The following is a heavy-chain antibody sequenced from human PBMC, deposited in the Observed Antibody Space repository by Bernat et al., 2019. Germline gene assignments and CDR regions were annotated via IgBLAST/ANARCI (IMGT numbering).Heavy chain of an antibody. V-gene: IGHV4-34*01. CDR2: INHSGST. CDR3: ARGDPGIAHYYFDY. D-gene: IGHD6-13*01. J-gene: IGHJ4*02. CDR1: GGSFSGYY. Sequence: QLQLQQWGAGLLKPSETLSLTCAVYGGSFSGYYWSWIRQPPGKGLEWIGEINHSGSTNYNPSLKSRVTISVDTSKNQFSLKLSSVTAADTAVYYCARGDPGIAHYYFDYWGQGTLVTVSS.